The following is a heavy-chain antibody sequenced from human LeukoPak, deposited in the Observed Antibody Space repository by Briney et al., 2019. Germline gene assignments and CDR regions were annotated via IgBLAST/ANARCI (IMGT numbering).Heavy chain of an antibody. CDR3: ARAVAAVGPFQH. V-gene: IGHV4-4*07. Sequence: PSETLSLTCTVSGGSISNYYWSWIRQPAGKGLEWIGRISPSGSTNYNPSLQSRVTMSVDTSKNQLSLKLSSVTAADTAVYYCARAVAAVGPFQHWGQGTLVTVSS. CDR2: ISPSGST. J-gene: IGHJ1*01. CDR1: GGSISNYY. D-gene: IGHD6-13*01.